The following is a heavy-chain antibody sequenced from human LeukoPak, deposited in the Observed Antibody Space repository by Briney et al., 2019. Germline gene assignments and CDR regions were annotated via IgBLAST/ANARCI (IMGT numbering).Heavy chain of an antibody. D-gene: IGHD5-12*01. J-gene: IGHJ4*02. V-gene: IGHV1-2*02. CDR2: INPNSGGT. CDR1: GYTFTGYY. Sequence: ASVKVSCKASGYTFTGYYMHWVRQAPGQGLEWMGWINPNSGGTNYAQKFQGRVTMTRDTSISTAYMELSRLRSDDTAVYYCAVTSGYDPLLDYWGQGTLVTVSS. CDR3: AVTSGYDPLLDY.